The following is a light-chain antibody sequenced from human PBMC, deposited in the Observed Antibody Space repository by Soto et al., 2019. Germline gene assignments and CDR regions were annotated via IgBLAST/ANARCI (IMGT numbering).Light chain of an antibody. J-gene: IGLJ2*01. CDR3: CSYSGSSTIVV. Sequence: QSVLTQPASMSGSPGQSITISCTGTSSDVGGYNFVSWYQQHPGKAPRLMILDVNNRPSGVSTRFSGSKSGNTASLTISGLQAEDEADYYCCSYSGSSTIVVFGGGTKVTVL. V-gene: IGLV2-14*03. CDR1: SSDVGGYNF. CDR2: DVN.